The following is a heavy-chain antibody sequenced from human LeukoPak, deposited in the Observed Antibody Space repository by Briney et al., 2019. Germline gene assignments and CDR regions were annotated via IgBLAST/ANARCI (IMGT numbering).Heavy chain of an antibody. Sequence: SETLSLTCAVYGGSFSGYYWSWIRQPPGKGLEWIGEINHSGSTNYNPSLKSRVTISVDTSKNQFSLKLSSVTAADTAVYYCARGYSYGFDYWGQGTLVTVSS. J-gene: IGHJ4*02. V-gene: IGHV4-34*01. CDR1: GGSFSGYY. D-gene: IGHD5-18*01. CDR2: INHSGST. CDR3: ARGYSYGFDY.